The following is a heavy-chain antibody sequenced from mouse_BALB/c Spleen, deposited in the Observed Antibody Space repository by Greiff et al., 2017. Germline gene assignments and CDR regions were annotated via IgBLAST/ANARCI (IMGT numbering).Heavy chain of an antibody. V-gene: IGHV5-17*02. D-gene: IGHD4-1*01. J-gene: IGHJ2*01. CDR3: ARNWEVWDYFDY. Sequence: EVKLMESGGGLVQPGGSRKLSCAASGFTFSSFGMHWVRQAPEKGLEWVAYISSGSSTIYYADTVKGRFTISRDNPKNTLFLQMTSLRSEDTAMYYCARNWEVWDYFDYWGQGTTLTVSS. CDR1: GFTFSSFG. CDR2: ISSGSSTI.